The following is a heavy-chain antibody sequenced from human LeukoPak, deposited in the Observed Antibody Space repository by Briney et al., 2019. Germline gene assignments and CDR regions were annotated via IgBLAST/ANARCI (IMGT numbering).Heavy chain of an antibody. V-gene: IGHV3-7*01. CDR1: GFTFSNYW. J-gene: IGHJ4*02. CDR2: IKQDGSEK. D-gene: IGHD2-15*01. Sequence: GGPLRLSCAASGFTFSNYWMHLVRQAPGKGLEWVANIKQDGSEKYYVDSVKGRFTISRDNAKNSLYLQMNSLRAEDTAVYYCARYGGSCYTCPDYWGQGTLVTVSS. CDR3: ARYGGSCYTCPDY.